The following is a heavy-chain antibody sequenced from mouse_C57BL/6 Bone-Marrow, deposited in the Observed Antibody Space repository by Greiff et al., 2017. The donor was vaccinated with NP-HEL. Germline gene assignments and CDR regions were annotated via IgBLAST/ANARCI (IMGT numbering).Heavy chain of an antibody. CDR3: ASSYYDHFDY. Sequence: EVQLQQSGPELVKPGASVKISCKASGYTFTDYYMNWVKQSHGKSLEWIGDINPNNGGTSYNQKFKGKATLTVDKSSSTAYMELRSLTSEDSAVYYCASSYYDHFDYWGQGTTLTVSS. D-gene: IGHD2-4*01. V-gene: IGHV1-26*01. CDR1: GYTFTDYY. J-gene: IGHJ2*01. CDR2: INPNNGGT.